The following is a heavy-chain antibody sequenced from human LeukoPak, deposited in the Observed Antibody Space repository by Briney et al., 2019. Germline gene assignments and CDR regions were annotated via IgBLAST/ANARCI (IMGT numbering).Heavy chain of an antibody. CDR3: ARGKIIGVVIIPHEYFQH. Sequence: SETLSLTCAVYGGSFSGYYWSWIRQPPGKGLEWIGEINHSGSTNYNPSLKSRVTISVDTSKNQFSLKLSSVAAADTAVYYCARGKIIGVVIIPHEYFQHWGQGTLVTVSS. J-gene: IGHJ1*01. CDR2: INHSGST. CDR1: GGSFSGYY. D-gene: IGHD3-3*01. V-gene: IGHV4-34*01.